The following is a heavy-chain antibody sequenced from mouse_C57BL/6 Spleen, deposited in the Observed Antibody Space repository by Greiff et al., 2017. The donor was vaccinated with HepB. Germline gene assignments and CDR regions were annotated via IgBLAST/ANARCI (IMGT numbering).Heavy chain of an antibody. CDR1: GFNIKDDY. V-gene: IGHV14-4*01. CDR3: TTAKVLRSFDY. Sequence: VQLKESGAELVRPGASVKLSCTASGFNIKDDYMHWVKQRPEQGLEWIGWIDPENGDTEYASKFQGKATITADTSSNTAYLQLSSLTSEDTAVYYCTTAKVLRSFDYWGQGTTLTVSS. D-gene: IGHD1-1*01. CDR2: IDPENGDT. J-gene: IGHJ2*01.